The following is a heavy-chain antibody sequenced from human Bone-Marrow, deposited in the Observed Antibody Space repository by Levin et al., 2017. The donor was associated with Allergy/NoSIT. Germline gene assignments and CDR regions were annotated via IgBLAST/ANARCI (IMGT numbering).Heavy chain of an antibody. Sequence: GESLKISCAASGFTFSDYYMSWIRQAPGKGLEWVSYTSSSGSTIYYADSVKGRFTISRDNAKNSLYLQMNSLRAEDTAVYYCARRVPMYYYDSSGYRRPNDAFDIWGQGTMVTVSS. CDR1: GFTFSDYY. J-gene: IGHJ3*02. V-gene: IGHV3-11*01. CDR3: ARRVPMYYYDSSGYRRPNDAFDI. D-gene: IGHD3-22*01. CDR2: TSSSGSTI.